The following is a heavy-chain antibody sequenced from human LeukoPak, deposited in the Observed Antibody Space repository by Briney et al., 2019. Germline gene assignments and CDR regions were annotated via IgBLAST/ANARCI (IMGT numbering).Heavy chain of an antibody. Sequence: SETLSLTCTVSDGSISTSSYYWGWIRQPPGTGLEWVGNIYYSGRTYYNPSLKSRVTISVDTSKNQFSLKLSSVAAADTAVYYCARGMGYCTSTSCYAFPFDYWGQGTLVTVSS. J-gene: IGHJ4*02. V-gene: IGHV4-39*07. CDR3: ARGMGYCTSTSCYAFPFDY. D-gene: IGHD2-2*01. CDR1: DGSISTSSYY. CDR2: IYYSGRT.